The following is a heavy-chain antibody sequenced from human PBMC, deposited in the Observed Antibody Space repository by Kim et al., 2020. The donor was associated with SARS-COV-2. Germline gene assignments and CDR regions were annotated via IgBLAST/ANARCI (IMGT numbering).Heavy chain of an antibody. CDR3: ARVYSSGWYSSPWYYFDY. Sequence: QGRVTITRDTSASTAYMELSSLRSEDTAVYYCARVYSSGWYSSPWYYFDYWGQGTLVTVSS. D-gene: IGHD6-19*01. V-gene: IGHV1-3*01. J-gene: IGHJ4*02.